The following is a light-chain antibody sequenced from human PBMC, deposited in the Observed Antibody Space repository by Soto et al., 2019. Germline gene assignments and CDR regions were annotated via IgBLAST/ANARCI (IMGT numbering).Light chain of an antibody. V-gene: IGKV3-20*01. Sequence: EIVFTQSPGTLSLSPGDRATLSCRASQTVTGNYLAWCHQKLGQAPRLIIHSASSREAGIPDRFSASGAGTECTLTISRLEPEDFEVDYCQQYSASTRTFGQGTKVDIK. J-gene: IGKJ1*01. CDR3: QQYSASTRT. CDR2: SAS. CDR1: QTVTGNY.